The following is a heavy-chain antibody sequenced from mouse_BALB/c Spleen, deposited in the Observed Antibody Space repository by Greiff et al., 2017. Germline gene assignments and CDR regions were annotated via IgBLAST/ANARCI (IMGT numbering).Heavy chain of an antibody. D-gene: IGHD3-1*01. CDR1: GFNIKDYY. CDR2: IDPENGDT. V-gene: IGHV14-4*02. Sequence: EVQLQQSGAELVRSGASVKLSCTASGFNIKDYYMHWVKQRPEQGLEWIGWIDPENGDTEYAPKFQGKATMTADTSSNTAYLQLSSLTSEDTAVYYCNAWGLLGARALDYWGQGTTLTVSS. J-gene: IGHJ2*01. CDR3: NAWGLLGARALDY.